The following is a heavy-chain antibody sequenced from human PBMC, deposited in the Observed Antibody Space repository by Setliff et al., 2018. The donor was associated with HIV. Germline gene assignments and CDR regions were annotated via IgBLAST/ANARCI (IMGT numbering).Heavy chain of an antibody. J-gene: IGHJ4*02. CDR2: ITSSGTTT. V-gene: IGHV3-48*03. Sequence: GGSLRLSCEASGFTVSSSYMAWVRQAPGRGLEWVSYITSSGTTTLYGDSMRGRFTASRDNAESSMYLQMNSLTPEDTAVYYCAKPRLYNSALENWGQGTLVTVSS. D-gene: IGHD1-1*01. CDR3: AKPRLYNSALEN. CDR1: GFTVSSSY.